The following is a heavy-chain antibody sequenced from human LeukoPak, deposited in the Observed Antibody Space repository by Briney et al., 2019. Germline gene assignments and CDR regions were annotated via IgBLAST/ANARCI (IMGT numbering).Heavy chain of an antibody. D-gene: IGHD1-20*01. Sequence: TXXXXGMRXGRXXPXXGGEWVAVISYHGSTKYYAVSVQGRFTISRDNSKNTLYLQMNSLRAEDTAVYYCARWYNWKLYFDYWGQGTLVTVSS. J-gene: IGHJ4*02. CDR3: ARWYNWKLYFDY. V-gene: IGHV3-30*03. CDR1: TXXXXG. CDR2: ISYHGSTK.